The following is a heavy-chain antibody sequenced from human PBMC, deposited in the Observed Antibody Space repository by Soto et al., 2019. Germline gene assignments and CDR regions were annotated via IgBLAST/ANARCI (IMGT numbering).Heavy chain of an antibody. J-gene: IGHJ3*02. D-gene: IGHD4-17*01. CDR1: GGTFSSYA. V-gene: IGHV1-69*01. CDR3: ARMTTVTTFLAFDI. CDR2: IIPIFGTA. Sequence: QVQLVQSGAEVKKPGSSVKVSCKASGGTFSSYAISWVRQAPGQGLEWMGGIIPIFGTANYAQKFQGRVTLTADESTSTAYMELSSLRCEDRAVYYCARMTTVTTFLAFDIWGQGTMVTVSS.